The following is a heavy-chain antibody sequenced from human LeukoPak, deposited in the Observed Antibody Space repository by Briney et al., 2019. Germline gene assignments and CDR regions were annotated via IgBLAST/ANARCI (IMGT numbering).Heavy chain of an antibody. CDR2: IKQDGSEK. D-gene: IGHD6-19*01. CDR1: GFTFSSYW. Sequence: GGTLRLSCAASGFTFSSYWMTWVRQAPGKGLEWVANIKQDGSEKYYVDSVKGRFTISRDNAKNSLYLQMNSLRAEDTAVYCCARGRWQWLIFYWGQGTLVTVSS. J-gene: IGHJ4*02. CDR3: ARGRWQWLIFY. V-gene: IGHV3-7*01.